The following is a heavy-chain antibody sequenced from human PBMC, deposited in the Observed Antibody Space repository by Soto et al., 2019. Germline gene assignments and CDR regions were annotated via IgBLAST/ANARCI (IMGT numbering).Heavy chain of an antibody. D-gene: IGHD5-12*01. Sequence: QITLKESGPTLVKPTQTLTLTCTFSGFSLSTSGVGVGWIRQPPGKALEWLALIYWDDDKRYSPSLMSRLTITMDSSKNQVVLTLTNVDPVDTGVYFCPLRRSSRDGYNGGQGTLVTVS. V-gene: IGHV2-5*02. CDR3: PLRRSSRDGYN. CDR1: GFSLSTSGVG. CDR2: IYWDDDK. J-gene: IGHJ4*02.